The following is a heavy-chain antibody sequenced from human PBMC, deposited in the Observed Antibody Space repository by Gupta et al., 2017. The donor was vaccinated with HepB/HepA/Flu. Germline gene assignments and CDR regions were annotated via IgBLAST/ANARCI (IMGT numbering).Heavy chain of an antibody. D-gene: IGHD2-2*01. V-gene: IGHV1-69*01. J-gene: IGHJ5*02. CDR2: IIPICGTA. CDR3: AFSTGDMGVVVQAAKSAGFDP. CDR1: VCPFSSSA. Sequence: QVQLVQSGAEVMKPGSSVTVSCHASVCPFSSSAISWVRQAPGQGLEWMGGIIPICGTANDAQKCQGRVTMTADESTSTAYRELSSRRSEDTAVDYWAFSTGDMGVVVQAAKSAGFDPGGQGTLVTVSS.